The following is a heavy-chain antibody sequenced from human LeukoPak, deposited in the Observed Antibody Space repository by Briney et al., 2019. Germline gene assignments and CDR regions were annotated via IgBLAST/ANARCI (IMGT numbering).Heavy chain of an antibody. V-gene: IGHV4-59*01. CDR1: GGSISSYY. D-gene: IGHD2-21*01. CDR2: MYYSGNTNS. Sequence: SETLSLTCTVSGGSISSYYWSWIRQPPGKGLEWIGYMYYSGNTNSNYNPSLKSRVTMSVDTSKNKFSLKLTSVTTADTAVYYCAGPPLDCGGDCVYAFDIWGQGTMVTVSS. CDR3: AGPPLDCGGDCVYAFDI. J-gene: IGHJ3*02.